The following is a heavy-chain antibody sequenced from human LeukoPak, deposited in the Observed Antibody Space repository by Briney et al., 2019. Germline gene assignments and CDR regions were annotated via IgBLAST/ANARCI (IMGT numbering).Heavy chain of an antibody. D-gene: IGHD4-17*01. V-gene: IGHV4-39*01. Sequence: SETLSLTCTVSGGSVSTSTYYWGWIRQPPGKGLEWIGSISYSGSTYYNPSLKSRVTMSVDTSKNQFSLRLSSVTAADTAVYYCARLIYGDPFDYWGQGALVTVSS. CDR3: ARLIYGDPFDY. CDR2: ISYSGST. J-gene: IGHJ4*02. CDR1: GGSVSTSTYY.